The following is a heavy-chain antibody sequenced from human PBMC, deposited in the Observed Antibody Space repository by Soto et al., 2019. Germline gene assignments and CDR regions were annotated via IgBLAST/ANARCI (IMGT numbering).Heavy chain of an antibody. D-gene: IGHD3-3*01. CDR1: GYTFNKYD. CDR2: ISPNSGRP. Sequence: ASVKVSCKASGYTFNKYDITWVRQAPGQGLEWLGVISPNSGRPSYAQKFEGRVTMTTDTSTTTAYLELRSLRSDDTAVYYCVRQYYDFWTDYPDFDYWGQGTLVTVSS. V-gene: IGHV1-18*04. CDR3: VRQYYDFWTDYPDFDY. J-gene: IGHJ4*02.